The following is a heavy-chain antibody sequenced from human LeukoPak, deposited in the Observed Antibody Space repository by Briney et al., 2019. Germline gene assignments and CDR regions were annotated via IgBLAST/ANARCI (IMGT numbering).Heavy chain of an antibody. V-gene: IGHV3-48*03. CDR2: ISSSGSTI. D-gene: IGHD3-3*01. CDR1: GFTFSSYE. J-gene: IGHJ4*02. CDR3: ARNPDYDFWSGYYTGPDY. Sequence: GGSLRLSCAASGFTFSSYEMNWVRQAPGKGLEWVSYISSSGSTIYYADSVKGRFTISRDNAKNSLHLQMNSLRAEDTAVYYRARNPDYDFWSGYYTGPDYWGQGTLVTVSS.